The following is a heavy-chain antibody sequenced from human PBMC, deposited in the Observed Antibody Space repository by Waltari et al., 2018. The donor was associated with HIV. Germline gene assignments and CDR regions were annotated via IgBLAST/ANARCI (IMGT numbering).Heavy chain of an antibody. Sequence: QLPLQESGPGLVTASETLSLTCTVSGGSISGRNYYWGWIRQPPGKGLEWIVSIYSGGTTNYSPSPKSGVTTPGHTPKNQFSLNLSSVTAAETAVYDCARRWAGGPSGVSMDGWGQGTTVTVSS. D-gene: IGHD3-10*01. CDR1: GGSISGRNYY. J-gene: IGHJ6*02. CDR3: ARRWAGGPSGVSMDG. CDR2: IYSGGTT. V-gene: IGHV4-39*01.